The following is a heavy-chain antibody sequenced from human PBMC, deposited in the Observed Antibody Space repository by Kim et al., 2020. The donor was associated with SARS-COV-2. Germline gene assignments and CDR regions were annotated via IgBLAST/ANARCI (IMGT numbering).Heavy chain of an antibody. V-gene: IGHV1-69*06. J-gene: IGHJ4*02. CDR2: IIPIFGTA. D-gene: IGHD5-12*01. CDR3: ARLTYPRNSGYDYPPYFDY. CDR1: GGTFSSYA. Sequence: SAKVSCKASGGTFSSYAISWVRQAPGQGLEWMGGIIPIFGTANYAQKFQGRVTITADKSTSTAYMELSSLRSEDTAVYYCARLTYPRNSGYDYPPYFDYWGQGTLVTVSS.